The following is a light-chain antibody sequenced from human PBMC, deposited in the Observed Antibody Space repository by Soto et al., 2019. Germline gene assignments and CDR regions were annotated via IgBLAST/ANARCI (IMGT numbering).Light chain of an antibody. J-gene: IGKJ4*01. CDR2: KAS. Sequence: DIQMTQSPSTLSASVGDRVTITCRASQSISSWLAWYQQKPGKAPNLLIYKASSLESGVPSRFSGSGSGTEFTLTISSLQPDDFATYYSQQDNSYPLTFGGGTKVEIK. CDR1: QSISSW. V-gene: IGKV1-5*03. CDR3: QQDNSYPLT.